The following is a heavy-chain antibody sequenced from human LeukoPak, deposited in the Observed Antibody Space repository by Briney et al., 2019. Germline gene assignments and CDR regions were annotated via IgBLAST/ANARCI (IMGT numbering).Heavy chain of an antibody. J-gene: IGHJ5*02. CDR1: GGTFSSYA. CDR2: MNPNSGNT. CDR3: ARAYYYGSGSYWFDP. V-gene: IGHV1-8*02. Sequence: ASVKVSCKASGGTFSSYAISWVRQAPGQGLEWMGWMNPNSGNTGYAQKFQGRVTMTRNTSISTAYMELSSLRSEDTAVYYCARAYYYGSGSYWFDPWGQGTLVTVSS. D-gene: IGHD3-10*01.